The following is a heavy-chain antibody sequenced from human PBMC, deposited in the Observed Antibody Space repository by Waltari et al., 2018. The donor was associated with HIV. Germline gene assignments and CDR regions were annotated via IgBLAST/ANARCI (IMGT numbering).Heavy chain of an antibody. D-gene: IGHD6-19*01. CDR1: GGSISSSSHS. CDR2: IYYSGST. J-gene: IGHJ4*02. V-gene: IGHV4-39*01. Sequence: QLQLQESGPGLVKPSETLSPTCTVSGGSISSSSHSSGGIRQPPGKGLEWIGSIYYSGSTYYNPSLKSRVTISVDTSKNQFALKLSSVTAADTAVYYCARLRGSVAGLPGGFYFDYWGQGTLVTVSS. CDR3: ARLRGSVAGLPGGFYFDY.